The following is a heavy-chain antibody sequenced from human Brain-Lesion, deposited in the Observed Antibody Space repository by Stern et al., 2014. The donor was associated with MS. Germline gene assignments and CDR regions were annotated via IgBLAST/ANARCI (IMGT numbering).Heavy chain of an antibody. J-gene: IGHJ6*02. Sequence: MQLVESGAEVKKPGASVKVSCKPSGYIFTGYYIHWVRQAPGQGLEWMAWINPNTGGTKYAQKFQGRVTMSRDTSISTAYVELSSLTSDDTAVYYCARDQRGITIFGVVTDYYYLGMDVWGQGTTVTVSS. CDR1: GYIFTGYY. CDR3: ARDQRGITIFGVVTDYYYLGMDV. CDR2: INPNTGGT. V-gene: IGHV1-2*02. D-gene: IGHD3-3*01.